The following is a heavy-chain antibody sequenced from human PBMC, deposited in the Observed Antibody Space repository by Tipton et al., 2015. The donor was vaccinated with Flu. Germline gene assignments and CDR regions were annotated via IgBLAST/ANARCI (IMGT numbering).Heavy chain of an antibody. CDR3: ARGREARGGHYGMDV. J-gene: IGHJ6*02. CDR2: IYIGGSI. CDR1: GGSISNDY. V-gene: IGHV3-53*01. D-gene: IGHD3-10*01. Sequence: LSLTCTVSGGSISNDYWSWIRQPPGKGLEWVSVIYIGGSIYYADSVKGRFTISRDKSKNTVYLQMNSLRAEDTAVYHCARGREARGGHYGMDVWGQGTTVTVSS.